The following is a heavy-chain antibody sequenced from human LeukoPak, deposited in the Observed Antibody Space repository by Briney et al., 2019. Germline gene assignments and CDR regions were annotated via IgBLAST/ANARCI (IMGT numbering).Heavy chain of an antibody. J-gene: IGHJ6*03. Sequence: GSLRLSCAASGFTFSSYWMSWVRQAPGKGLEWVANIKQDGSEKYYVDSVKGRFTISRDNAKNSLYLQMNSLRAEDTAVYYCARRYDYVWGSYRLYYYMDVWGKGTTVTVSS. CDR2: IKQDGSEK. D-gene: IGHD3-16*02. CDR1: GFTFSSYW. V-gene: IGHV3-7*01. CDR3: ARRYDYVWGSYRLYYYMDV.